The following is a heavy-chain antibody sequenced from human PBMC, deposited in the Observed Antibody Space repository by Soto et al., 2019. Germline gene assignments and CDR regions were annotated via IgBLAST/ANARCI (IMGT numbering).Heavy chain of an antibody. D-gene: IGHD2-2*01. CDR2: MTPHSGKT. J-gene: IGHJ4*02. CDR1: GYTFTTYD. V-gene: IGHV1-8*01. Sequence: SVKVSCKASGYTFTTYDINWVRQAPGQGLEWMGWMTPHSGKTGYAPKFQGRVTMTRDTSISTAYMELSSLRSEDTAVYFCASGWELPASTFDSWGQVTL. CDR3: ASGWELPASTFDS.